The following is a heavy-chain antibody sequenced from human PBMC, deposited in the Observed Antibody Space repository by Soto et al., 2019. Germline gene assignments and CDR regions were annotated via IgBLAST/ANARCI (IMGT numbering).Heavy chain of an antibody. J-gene: IGHJ6*02. V-gene: IGHV4-4*02. D-gene: IGHD4-4*01. CDR3: ARDPTVPDYYYYYGMDV. CDR2: IYHSGST. CDR1: GGSISSSNW. Sequence: SETLSLTCAVSGGSISSSNWWSWVRQPPGKGLEWIGEIYHSGSTNYNPSLKSRVTISVDKSKNQFSLKLSSVTAADTAVYYCARDPTVPDYYYYYGMDVWGQGTTVTVSS.